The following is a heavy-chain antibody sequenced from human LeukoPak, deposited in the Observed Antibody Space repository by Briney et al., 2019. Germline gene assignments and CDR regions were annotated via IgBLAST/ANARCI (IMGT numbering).Heavy chain of an antibody. Sequence: PSETLSLTCTVSGGSISSYYWSWIWQPPGKGLEWIGYIYYSGSTNYNPSLKSRVTISVDTSKNQFSLKLSSVTAADTAVYYCARGRVTIFGVVINTYFGYWGQGTLVTVSS. D-gene: IGHD3-3*01. CDR3: ARGRVTIFGVVINTYFGY. CDR2: IYYSGST. V-gene: IGHV4-59*01. CDR1: GGSISSYY. J-gene: IGHJ4*02.